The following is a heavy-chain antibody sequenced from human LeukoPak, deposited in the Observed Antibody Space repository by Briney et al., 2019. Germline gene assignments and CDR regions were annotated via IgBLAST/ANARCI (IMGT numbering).Heavy chain of an antibody. J-gene: IGHJ4*02. CDR2: INPNSGGT. Sequence: ASVKVSCKASGYTFTGYYMHWVRQAPGQGLEWMGWINPNSGGTNYAQKFQGRVTMTRDTSTSTAYMELSRLRSDDTAVYYCARAGDPTDYFDYWGQGTLVTVSS. V-gene: IGHV1-2*02. CDR3: ARAGDPTDYFDY. CDR1: GYTFTGYY. D-gene: IGHD7-27*01.